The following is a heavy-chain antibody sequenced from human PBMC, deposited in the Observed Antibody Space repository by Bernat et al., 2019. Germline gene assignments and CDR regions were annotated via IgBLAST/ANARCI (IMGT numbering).Heavy chain of an antibody. CDR1: GFTFSDYY. V-gene: IGHV3-11*06. CDR3: ARDPLGYCSGGSCYFDY. D-gene: IGHD2-15*01. J-gene: IGHJ4*02. CDR2: ISSSSYT. Sequence: QVQLVESGGGLVKPGGSLRLSCAASGFTFSDYYMSWIRQAPGKGLEWVSYISSSSYTNYADSVKGRFTISRDNAKNSLYLQMNSLRAEDTAVYYCARDPLGYCSGGSCYFDYWGQGTLVTVSS.